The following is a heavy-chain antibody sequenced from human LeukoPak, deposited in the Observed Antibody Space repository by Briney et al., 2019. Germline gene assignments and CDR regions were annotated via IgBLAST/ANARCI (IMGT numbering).Heavy chain of an antibody. CDR3: ARLEYGGHPLRY. J-gene: IGHJ4*02. Sequence: ASVKVSCKASGYTFTGYYMHWVRQAPGQGLEWMGWINPNSGGTNYAQKFQGRVTMTRDTSISTAYMELSRLRSDDTAVYYCARLEYGGHPLRYWGQGTLVTVSS. CDR2: INPNSGGT. CDR1: GYTFTGYY. D-gene: IGHD4-23*01. V-gene: IGHV1-2*02.